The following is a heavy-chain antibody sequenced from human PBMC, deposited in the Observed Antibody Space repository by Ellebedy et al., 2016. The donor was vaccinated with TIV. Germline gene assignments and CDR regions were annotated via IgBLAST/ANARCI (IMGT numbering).Heavy chain of an antibody. V-gene: IGHV4-61*05. D-gene: IGHD5-18*01. CDR3: ARGYSSAY. Sequence: SETLSLTXTVSGGSISSSSYYWGWIRQPPGKGLEWIGYIYYSGSTNYNPSLKSRVTISVDTSKNQFSLKLSSVTAADTAVYYCARGYSSAYWGQGTLVTVSS. J-gene: IGHJ4*02. CDR2: IYYSGST. CDR1: GGSISSSSYY.